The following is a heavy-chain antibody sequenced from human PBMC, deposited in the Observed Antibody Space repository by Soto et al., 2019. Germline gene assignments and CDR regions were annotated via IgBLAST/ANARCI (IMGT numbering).Heavy chain of an antibody. CDR2: IYDSGST. Sequence: PSETLSLTCTVSGGSIISYYWIWIRQPPGKGLEWIGYIYDSGSTSYNPSLKSRVTISVDTSKNQFSLKLSSVTAADTAVYYCTRGPSGDKVDYWGQGTLVTVSS. CDR1: GGSIISYY. CDR3: TRGPSGDKVDY. D-gene: IGHD7-27*01. V-gene: IGHV4-59*01. J-gene: IGHJ4*02.